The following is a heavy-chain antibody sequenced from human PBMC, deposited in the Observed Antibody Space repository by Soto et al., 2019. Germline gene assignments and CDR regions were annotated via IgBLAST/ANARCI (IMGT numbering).Heavy chain of an antibody. Sequence: SETLSLTCTVSGGSISSGDYYWSWIRQPPGKGLEWIGYIYYSGSTYYNPSLKSRVTISVDTSKNQFSLKLSSVTAADTAVYYCARGGDTAMEYYYYYYGMDVWGQGTTVTVSS. J-gene: IGHJ6*02. D-gene: IGHD5-18*01. V-gene: IGHV4-30-4*01. CDR3: ARGGDTAMEYYYYYYGMDV. CDR1: GGSISSGDYY. CDR2: IYYSGST.